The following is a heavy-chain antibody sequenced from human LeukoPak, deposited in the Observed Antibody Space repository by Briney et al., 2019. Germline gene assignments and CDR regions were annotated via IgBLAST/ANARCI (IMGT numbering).Heavy chain of an antibody. Sequence: SETLSLTCAVYGGSFSGYYWSWIRQPPGKGLEWIGEINHSGSTNYNPSLKSRVTISVDTSKNQFSLKLSSVTAADTAVYYCARRRRLLINRNFDYWAREPWSPSPQ. J-gene: IGHJ4*02. CDR1: GGSFSGYY. CDR2: INHSGST. CDR3: ARRRRLLINRNFDY. D-gene: IGHD3-22*01. V-gene: IGHV4-34*01.